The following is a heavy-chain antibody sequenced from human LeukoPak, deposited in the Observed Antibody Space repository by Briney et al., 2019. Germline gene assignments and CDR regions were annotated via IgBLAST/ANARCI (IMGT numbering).Heavy chain of an antibody. J-gene: IGHJ4*02. D-gene: IGHD2-2*01. CDR2: INHNGNVN. CDR1: GFTFSSYW. V-gene: IGHV3-7*03. CDR3: ARDLMAYCSSTSCGGLDY. Sequence: GGSLRLSCAASGFTFSSYWMNWARQAPGKGLEWVASINHNGNVNYYVDSVKGRFTISRDNAKNSLYLQMNSLRAEDTAVYYCARDLMAYCSSTSCGGLDYWGQGTLVTVSS.